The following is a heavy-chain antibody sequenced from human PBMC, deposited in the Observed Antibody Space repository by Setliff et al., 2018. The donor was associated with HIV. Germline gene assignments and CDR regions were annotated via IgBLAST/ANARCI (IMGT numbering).Heavy chain of an antibody. CDR2: ISAYNGNT. CDR3: ARVRERVTIFGVVRDFDS. D-gene: IGHD3-3*01. V-gene: IGHV1-18*01. CDR1: GYTFSSYD. J-gene: IGHJ4*02. Sequence: GASVKVSCKASGYTFSSYDINWVRQATGQGLEWMGWISAYNGNTYYAQNFQGRVTMTTDTSTSTAYMELRSLRSDDTAVYYCARVRERVTIFGVVRDFDSWGQGTLVTVSS.